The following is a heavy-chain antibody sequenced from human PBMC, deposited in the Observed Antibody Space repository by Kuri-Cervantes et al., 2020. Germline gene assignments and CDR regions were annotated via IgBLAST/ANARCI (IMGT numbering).Heavy chain of an antibody. J-gene: IGHJ6*02. Sequence: ASVKVSCKASGYTFTSYGISWVRQAPGQGLEAMGWISAYNGNTNYAQKLQGRVTMTTDTYTGTAYMELRNLRYDDTAVYYFARFVSSGYYRHYYGMDVWGQGTTVTVSS. V-gene: IGHV1-18*01. D-gene: IGHD3-22*01. CDR2: ISAYNGNT. CDR1: GYTFTSYG. CDR3: ARFVSSGYYRHYYGMDV.